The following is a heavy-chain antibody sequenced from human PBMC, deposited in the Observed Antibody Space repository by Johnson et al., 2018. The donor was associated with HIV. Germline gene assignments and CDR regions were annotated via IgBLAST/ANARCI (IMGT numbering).Heavy chain of an antibody. J-gene: IGHJ3*02. V-gene: IGHV3-33*06. Sequence: QVQLVESGGGVVQPGRSLRLSCAASGFTFSNYAMHWVRQAPGKGLEWVAVIWYDGSNNYYADSVKGRFTISKDNSRNTLFLHMNSLRADDTAVYYCAKDESGAFEIWGQGTMVTVSS. CDR2: IWYDGSNN. CDR1: GFTFSNYA. CDR3: AKDESGAFEI.